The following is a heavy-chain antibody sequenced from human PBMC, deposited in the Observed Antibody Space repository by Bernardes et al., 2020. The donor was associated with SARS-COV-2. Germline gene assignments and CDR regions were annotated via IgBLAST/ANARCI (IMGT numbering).Heavy chain of an antibody. CDR3: ASPIFYDYSNYTHYYYYYGMDV. V-gene: IGHV1-18*01. CDR1: GYTFTSYV. D-gene: IGHD4-4*01. J-gene: IGHJ6*02. Sequence: ASVKVSCKASGYTFTSYVIIWVRQAPGQGLEWMGWISAYNGNTNYAQKLQGRVTMTTDTSTSTAYMELRSLRSDDTAVYYCASPIFYDYSNYTHYYYYYGMDVWGQGTTVTVSS. CDR2: ISAYNGNT.